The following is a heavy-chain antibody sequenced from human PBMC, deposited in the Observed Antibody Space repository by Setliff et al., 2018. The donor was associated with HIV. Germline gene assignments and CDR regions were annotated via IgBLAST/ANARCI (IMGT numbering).Heavy chain of an antibody. CDR1: GDSLRRHY. J-gene: IGHJ3*01. D-gene: IGHD1-20*01. CDR3: ARAVLTPGGPFDF. Sequence: PSETLSLTCDVSGDSLRRHYWSWRRQPPGKRPQWVGYLYDSGPANYNPSLMGRVSMSLDTSKNQFSLRLTSVIPADTAVYYCARAVLTPGGPFDFWGQGTMVTVSS. CDR2: LYDSGPA. V-gene: IGHV4-59*11.